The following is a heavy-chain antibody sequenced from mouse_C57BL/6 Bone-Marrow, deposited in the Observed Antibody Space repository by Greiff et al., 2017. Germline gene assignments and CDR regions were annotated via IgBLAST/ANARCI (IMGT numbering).Heavy chain of an antibody. CDR3: ARGSYDWYFDV. CDR2: INPNNGGT. CDR1: GYTFTDYN. D-gene: IGHD1-1*02. V-gene: IGHV1-18*01. J-gene: IGHJ1*03. Sequence: EVQRVESGPELVKPGASVKIPCKASGYTFTDYNMDWVKQSHGKSLEWIGDINPNNGGTIYNQKFKGKATLTVDKSSSTAYMELRSLTSEDTAVYYCARGSYDWYFDVWGTGTTVTVSS.